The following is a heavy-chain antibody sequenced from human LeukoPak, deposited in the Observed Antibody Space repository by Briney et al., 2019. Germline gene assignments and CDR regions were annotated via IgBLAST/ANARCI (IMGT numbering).Heavy chain of an antibody. CDR2: INPNSGGT. CDR1: GYTFTGYY. Sequence: ASVKVSCKASGYTFTGYYMHWVRQAPGQGLEWMGWINPNSGGTNYAQKFQGRVTMTTDTSTSTAYMELRSLRSDDTAVYYCARGHTYSSGWYDYWGQGTLVTVSS. V-gene: IGHV1-2*02. D-gene: IGHD6-19*01. J-gene: IGHJ4*02. CDR3: ARGHTYSSGWYDY.